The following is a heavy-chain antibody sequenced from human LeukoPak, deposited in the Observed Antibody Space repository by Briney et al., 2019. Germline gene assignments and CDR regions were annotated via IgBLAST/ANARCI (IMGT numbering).Heavy chain of an antibody. CDR3: ARDEVLVSSSPSNWYFNL. D-gene: IGHD2/OR15-2a*01. Sequence: GGSLRLSCAASGFTFSSYTINWVRQAPGKGLEWVSSISSGSSYIFYADSVKGRFTISRDNAKTSLFLQMNSLRAEDTGVYYCARDEVLVSSSPSNWYFNLWGRGTLVTVSS. CDR1: GFTFSSYT. CDR2: ISSGSSYI. V-gene: IGHV3-21*01. J-gene: IGHJ2*01.